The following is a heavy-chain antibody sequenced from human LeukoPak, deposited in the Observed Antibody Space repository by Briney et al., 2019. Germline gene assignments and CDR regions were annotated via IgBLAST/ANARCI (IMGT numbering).Heavy chain of an antibody. CDR3: ARGRYYDSSGFTLDL. CDR2: ISSSGSTI. Sequence: KPGGSLRLSCAASGFTFSDYYMSWIRQAPGNGLDWVSYISSSGSTIYYADSVKGRFTISRDNAKNSLYLQMNSLRAEDTAVYYCARGRYYDSSGFTLDLWGRGTLVTVFS. D-gene: IGHD3-22*01. J-gene: IGHJ2*01. CDR1: GFTFSDYY. V-gene: IGHV3-11*04.